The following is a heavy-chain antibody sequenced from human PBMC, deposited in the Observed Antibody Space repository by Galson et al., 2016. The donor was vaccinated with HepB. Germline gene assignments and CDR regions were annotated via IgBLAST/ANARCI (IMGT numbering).Heavy chain of an antibody. CDR2: IYDDGST. CDR1: GDSISDSY. V-gene: IGHV4-59*01. J-gene: IGHJ6*02. D-gene: IGHD3-22*01. CDR3: ARGGMIYFDTSGYGYGMDV. Sequence: SETLSLTCSVSGDSISDSYWTWIRQPPGKGLEWIGYIYDDGSTNYSPSLKSRVTFSVDRTKNELSLRLSSVTAADTAVYYCARGGMIYFDTSGYGYGMDVWGQGTTVTVSS.